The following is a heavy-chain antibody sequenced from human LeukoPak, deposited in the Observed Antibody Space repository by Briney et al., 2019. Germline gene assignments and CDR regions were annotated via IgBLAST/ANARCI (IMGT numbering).Heavy chain of an antibody. V-gene: IGHV1-2*02. J-gene: IGHJ4*02. D-gene: IGHD3-22*01. Sequence: ASVKVSCKASGGTFSSYAISWVRQAPGQGLEWMGWINPNSGGTSYAQKFQGRVTMTRDTSISTAYMELSRLRSDDTAVYYCASISYYYDSSGYYPEPFDYWGQGTLVTVSS. CDR2: INPNSGGT. CDR3: ASISYYYDSSGYYPEPFDY. CDR1: GGTFSSYA.